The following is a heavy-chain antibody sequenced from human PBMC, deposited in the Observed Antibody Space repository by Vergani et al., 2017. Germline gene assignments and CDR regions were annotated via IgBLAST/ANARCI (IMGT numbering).Heavy chain of an antibody. J-gene: IGHJ4*02. CDR3: TRHVPCGDGACLHFDH. D-gene: IGHD2-21*01. CDR1: ESSFISNE. CDR2: INPIYSKI. Sequence: EVMLVQSGAEVKKPGESLKISCKYSESSFISNEIAWVRQMSGKGLQWMGNINPIYSKIAYSPSFKGQAIMSLDKSITTAYLQWRSLKASDTAIYYCTRHVPCGDGACLHFDHWGQGTQVTVSS. V-gene: IGHV5-51*01.